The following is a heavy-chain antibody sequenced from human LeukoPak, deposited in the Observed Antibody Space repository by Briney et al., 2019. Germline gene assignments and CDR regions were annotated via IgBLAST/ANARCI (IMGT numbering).Heavy chain of an antibody. CDR3: GGTYGDSFDY. J-gene: IGHJ4*02. D-gene: IGHD4-17*01. CDR1: GGSFSGYY. CDR2: INHSGST. V-gene: IGHV4-34*01. Sequence: SETLSLTCAVYGGSFSGYYWSWIRQPPGKGLEWIGEINHSGSTNYNPSLKSRVTISVDTSKNQFSLKLSSVTAADTAVYYCGGTYGDSFDYWGQGTLVTVSS.